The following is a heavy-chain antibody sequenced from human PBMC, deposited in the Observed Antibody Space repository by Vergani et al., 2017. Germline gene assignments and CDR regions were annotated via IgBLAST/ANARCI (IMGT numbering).Heavy chain of an antibody. CDR3: ARGYIIFGVVIGFDY. V-gene: IGHV3-48*01. CDR1: GFTFSSYS. CDR2: ISSSSSTI. Sequence: LVESGGGLVQPGGSLRLSCAASGFTFSSYSMNWVRQAPGKGLEWVSYISSSSSTIYYADSVKGRFTISRDNAKNSLYLQMNSLRAEDTAVYYCARGYIIFGVVIGFDYWGQGTLVTVSS. D-gene: IGHD3-3*01. J-gene: IGHJ4*02.